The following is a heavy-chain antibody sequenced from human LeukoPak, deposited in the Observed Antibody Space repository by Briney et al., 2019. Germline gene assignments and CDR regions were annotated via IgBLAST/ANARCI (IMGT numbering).Heavy chain of an antibody. CDR2: INHSGST. CDR1: GGSFSGYY. J-gene: IGHJ3*02. D-gene: IGHD3-3*01. CDR3: ARHVSLRFLEWLLPKSDAFDI. V-gene: IGHV4-34*01. Sequence: SETLSLTCAVYGGSFSGYYWSWIRQPPGKGLEWIGEINHSGSTNYNPSLKSRVTISVDTSKNQFSLKLSSVTAADTAVYYCARHVSLRFLEWLLPKSDAFDIWGQGTMVTVSS.